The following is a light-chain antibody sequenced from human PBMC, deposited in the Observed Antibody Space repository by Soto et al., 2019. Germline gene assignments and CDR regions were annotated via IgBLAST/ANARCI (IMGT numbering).Light chain of an antibody. J-gene: IGLJ3*02. CDR2: EGS. CDR3: CSYAGSSGWV. Sequence: QSALTQPASVSGSPGQSITISCTGTSSDVGRYNLVSWYQQHPGKAPKLMIYEGSKRPSGVSNRFSGSKSGNTASLTISGLQAEDEADYYCCSYAGSSGWVFGGGTQLTVL. CDR1: SSDVGRYNL. V-gene: IGLV2-23*01.